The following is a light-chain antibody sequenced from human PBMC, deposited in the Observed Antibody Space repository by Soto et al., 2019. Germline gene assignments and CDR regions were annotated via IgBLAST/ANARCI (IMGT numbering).Light chain of an antibody. Sequence: EIVLTQSPGTLSLSPGERATLSCRASQSINSRYLAWYQQKPGQAPRLLIYGASSRATGIPDKFSGSGSGTYFALTTSRLEPEDFAVYYCQQFGSSPGFTFGPGTKVDIK. CDR3: QQFGSSPGFT. CDR2: GAS. CDR1: QSINSRY. J-gene: IGKJ3*01. V-gene: IGKV3-20*01.